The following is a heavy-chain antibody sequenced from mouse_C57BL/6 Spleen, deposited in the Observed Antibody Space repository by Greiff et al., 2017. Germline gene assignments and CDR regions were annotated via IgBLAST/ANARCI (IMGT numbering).Heavy chain of an antibody. V-gene: IGHV1-82*01. CDR2: IYPGDGDT. CDR3: ARRGDEGGFDY. D-gene: IGHD3-3*01. CDR1: GYAFSSSW. J-gene: IGHJ2*01. Sequence: VQLQQSGPELVKPGASVKISCKASGYAFSSSWMNWVKQRPGKGLEWIGRIYPGDGDTNYNGKFKGKATLTADKSSSTAYMQLSSLTSEDSAVYFCARRGDEGGFDYWGQGTTLTVSS.